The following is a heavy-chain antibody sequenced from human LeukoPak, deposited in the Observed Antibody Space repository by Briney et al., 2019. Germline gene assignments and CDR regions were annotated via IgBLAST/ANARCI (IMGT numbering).Heavy chain of an antibody. D-gene: IGHD3-22*01. V-gene: IGHV4-39*01. CDR1: SGTINTSNYY. Sequence: PSETLSLTSTVSSGTINTSNYYRGWLRQPPGKALEWIGNIVYSGSTYNYPSLDTLVTISVDTSKNQFSLKLSSVTAADTAVYYCATPDSSGYYYPYWGEGSLVTVSS. CDR3: ATPDSSGYYYPY. J-gene: IGHJ4*02. CDR2: IVYSGST.